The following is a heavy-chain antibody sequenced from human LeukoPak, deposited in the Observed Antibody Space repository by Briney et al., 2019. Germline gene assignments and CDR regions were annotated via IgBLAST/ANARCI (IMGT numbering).Heavy chain of an antibody. CDR3: ARESIVGATDAFDI. CDR1: GFTFSDFW. J-gene: IGHJ3*02. Sequence: QPEGSLRLSCAGSGFTFSDFWMTWVRQTPGKGLEWVANIKEDGTEKNLVDSVKGRFTISRDNSKNTLYLQMNSLRAEDTAVYYCARESIVGATDAFDIWGQGTMVTVSS. D-gene: IGHD1-26*01. V-gene: IGHV3-7*01. CDR2: IKEDGTEK.